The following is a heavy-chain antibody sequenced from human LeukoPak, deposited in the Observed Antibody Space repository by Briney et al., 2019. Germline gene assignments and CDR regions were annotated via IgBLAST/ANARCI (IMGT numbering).Heavy chain of an antibody. J-gene: IGHJ5*02. CDR3: ARGPVSTSNWFDP. V-gene: IGHV4-34*01. CDR1: GGSFRGYS. D-gene: IGHD2/OR15-2a*01. CDR2: INHSGST. Sequence: KPSHTLSLTCAVYGGSFRGYSWSCIRQPPGKGLEWIGEINHSGSTNYTPSLKSRVTISVDTSKNQFSLKLSSAAAADTAVYYCARGPVSTSNWFDPWGQGTLVTVSS.